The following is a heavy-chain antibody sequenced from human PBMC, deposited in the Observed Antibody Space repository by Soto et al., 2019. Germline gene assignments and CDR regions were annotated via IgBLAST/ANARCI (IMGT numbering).Heavy chain of an antibody. V-gene: IGHV2-5*02. Sequence: QITLKESGPTLVKPTQTLTLTCTFSGFSLDTSGVGVGWIRQPPGKTLEWLALIYWDDDKRYSPSLNSRLTITKDTSKNQVVLRMTNVDPVDTATYYCAHIFDFDSVWAFEYWGQGALVTVSS. J-gene: IGHJ4*02. CDR2: IYWDDDK. CDR1: GFSLDTSGVG. D-gene: IGHD3-9*01. CDR3: AHIFDFDSVWAFEY.